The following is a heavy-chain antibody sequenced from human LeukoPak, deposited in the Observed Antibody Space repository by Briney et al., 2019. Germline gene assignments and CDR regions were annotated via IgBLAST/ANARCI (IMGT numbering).Heavy chain of an antibody. V-gene: IGHV1-69*04. Sequence: ASVKVSCKASGGTFSSYAISWVRQAPGQGLEWMGRIIPILGIANYAQKFQGRVTITADKSTSTAYMELSSLRSEDTAVYYCATLGSYRLPLFDYWGQGTLVTVSS. J-gene: IGHJ4*02. CDR1: GGTFSSYA. CDR2: IIPILGIA. CDR3: ATLGSYRLPLFDY. D-gene: IGHD2-2*01.